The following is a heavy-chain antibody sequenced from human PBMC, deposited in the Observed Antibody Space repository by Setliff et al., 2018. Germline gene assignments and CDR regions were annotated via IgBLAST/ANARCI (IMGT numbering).Heavy chain of an antibody. Sequence: PGESLKISCVGSGYSFTSNWIAWVRQMPGKGLDWMGIIYPGDSETRYSPSFQGRVTISVDKSISTAYPQWGSLRASDSAIYYCASLQAAQYFQYWGQGTQVTVSS. CDR1: GYSFTSNW. V-gene: IGHV5-51*01. J-gene: IGHJ1*01. CDR2: IYPGDSET. CDR3: ASLQAAQYFQY.